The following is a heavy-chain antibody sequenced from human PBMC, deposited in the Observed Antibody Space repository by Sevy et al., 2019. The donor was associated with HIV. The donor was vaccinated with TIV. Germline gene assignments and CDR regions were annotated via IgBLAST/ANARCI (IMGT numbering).Heavy chain of an antibody. V-gene: IGHV3-30*03. J-gene: IGHJ5*02. D-gene: IGHD4-4*01. CDR1: GFTFSDYG. Sequence: GGSLRLSCAASGFTFSDYGMHWVRQAPGKGLEWVAVISYDGSKKHYVDSVKGRFSVSRDNSKNTLFLQMNRLRVEDTAVYYCARETDNSARWLDPWGQGTLVTVSS. CDR3: ARETDNSARWLDP. CDR2: ISYDGSKK.